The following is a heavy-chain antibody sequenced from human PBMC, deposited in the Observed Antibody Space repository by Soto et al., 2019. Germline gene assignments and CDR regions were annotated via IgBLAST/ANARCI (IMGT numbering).Heavy chain of an antibody. CDR2: IKPNGGST. D-gene: IGHD6-6*01. CDR1: GYIFTNFY. J-gene: IGHJ4*02. V-gene: IGHV1-46*03. CDR3: TRGLASGDY. Sequence: QVQLVQPGAEVKKPGASVKFSCKASGYIFTNFYIHWVRQAPGQGLEWIGIIKPNGGSTNYAQNFQGIVTMTRDTSTSTGYMDLSSLRSEDTAVYYCTRGLASGDYWGQGTLITVSS.